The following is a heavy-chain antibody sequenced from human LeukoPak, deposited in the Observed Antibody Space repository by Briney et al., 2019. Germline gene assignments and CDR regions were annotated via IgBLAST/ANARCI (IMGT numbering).Heavy chain of an antibody. V-gene: IGHV3-23*01. J-gene: IGHJ4*02. CDR1: GFTSSSYG. CDR3: AKDFRGITMVRGVIIRVFDY. CDR2: ISGSGGST. Sequence: GGSLRLSCAASGFTSSSYGMSWVRQAPGKGLEWVSAISGSGGSTYYADSVKGRFTISRDNPKNTLYLQMNSLRAEDTAVYYCAKDFRGITMVRGVIIRVFDYWGQGTLVTVSS. D-gene: IGHD3-10*01.